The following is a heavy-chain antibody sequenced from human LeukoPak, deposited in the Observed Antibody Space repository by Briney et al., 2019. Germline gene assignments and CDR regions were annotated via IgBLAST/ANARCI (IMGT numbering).Heavy chain of an antibody. J-gene: IGHJ4*02. CDR2: INSDRSSI. CDR3: AKDLSWGATDY. D-gene: IGHD6-13*01. Sequence: GGSLRLSCAASGFVFSNNWMYWVRQAPGRGLVWVSRINSDRSSIAYADSVKGRFTISRDNAKNTLFLQMNSLTVEDTAMYYCAKDLSWGATDYWGQGTLVTVSS. CDR1: GFVFSNNW. V-gene: IGHV3-74*01.